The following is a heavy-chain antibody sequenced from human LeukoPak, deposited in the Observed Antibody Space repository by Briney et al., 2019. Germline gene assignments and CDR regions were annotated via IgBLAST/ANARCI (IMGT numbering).Heavy chain of an antibody. CDR3: ARARRTYQLLLSWFDP. CDR2: IIPILGIA. CDR1: GGTFSSYT. J-gene: IGHJ5*02. D-gene: IGHD2-2*01. V-gene: IGHV1-69*02. Sequence: GASAKVSCKASGGTFSSYTISWVRQAPGQGLEWMGGIIPILGIANYAQKFQGRVTITADKSTSTAYMELSSLRSEDTAVYYCARARRTYQLLLSWFDPWGEGTLVTASS.